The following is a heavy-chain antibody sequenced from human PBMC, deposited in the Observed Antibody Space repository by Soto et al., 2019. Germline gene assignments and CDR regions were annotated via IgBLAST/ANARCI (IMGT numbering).Heavy chain of an antibody. CDR2: IDPSDSQT. CDR3: ARQIYDSDTGPNFQYYFDS. Sequence: GESLKISCKGSGYSFAGYWITWVRQKPGKGLEWMGRIDPSDSQTYYSPSFRGHVTITVTKSITTVFLQWSSLRASDTAMYYCARQIYDSDTGPNFQYYFDSWGQGTPVTVSS. D-gene: IGHD3-22*01. CDR1: GYSFAGYW. J-gene: IGHJ4*02. V-gene: IGHV5-10-1*01.